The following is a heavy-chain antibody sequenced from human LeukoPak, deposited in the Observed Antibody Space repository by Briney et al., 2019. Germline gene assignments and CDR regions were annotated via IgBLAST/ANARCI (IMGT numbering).Heavy chain of an antibody. V-gene: IGHV1-69*01. CDR3: ARYGDYRADDAFDI. Sequence: GSSVKVSCKASGGTFSSYAISLGGQAPGQGLESMGGIIPIFGTANYAQKFQGRVTITADESPSTDYMELSSLKSEDTAVYYCARYGDYRADDAFDIWGQGTMVTVSS. CDR1: GGTFSSYA. J-gene: IGHJ3*02. D-gene: IGHD4-17*01. CDR2: IIPIFGTA.